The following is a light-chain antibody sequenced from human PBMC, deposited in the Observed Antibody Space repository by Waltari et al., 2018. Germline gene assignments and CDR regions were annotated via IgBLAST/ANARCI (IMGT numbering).Light chain of an antibody. CDR2: GKN. J-gene: IGLJ2*01. V-gene: IGLV3-19*01. CDR3: NSRDSSGNHVV. CDR1: SLRHYY. Sequence: SSELTQDPAVSVALGPTVRITCQGASLRHYYASWYQQKPGQAPVLVIYGKNNRPSGIPDRFSGSSSGNTASLTITGAQAEDEADYYCNSRDSSGNHVVFGGGTKLTVL.